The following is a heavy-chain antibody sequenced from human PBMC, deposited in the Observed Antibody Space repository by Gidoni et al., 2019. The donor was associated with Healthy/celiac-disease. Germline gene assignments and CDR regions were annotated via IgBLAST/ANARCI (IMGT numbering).Heavy chain of an antibody. V-gene: IGHV5-10-1*03. CDR3: ARGRSGGSGSTYFDY. CDR2: IDPSDSYT. J-gene: IGHJ4*02. Sequence: ELQLVPSGAAVNTPWESLRISCKGSGYSFPSYWISWVRQMPGKGLEWMGRIDPSDSYTNYSPSFQGHVTISADKSISTAYRQWSSLKASDTAMYYCARGRSGGSGSTYFDYWGQGTLVTVSS. CDR1: GYSFPSYW. D-gene: IGHD3-10*01.